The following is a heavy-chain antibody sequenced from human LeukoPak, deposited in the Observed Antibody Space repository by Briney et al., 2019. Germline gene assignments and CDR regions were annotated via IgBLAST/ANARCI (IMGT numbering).Heavy chain of an antibody. D-gene: IGHD3-22*01. J-gene: IGHJ4*02. CDR1: GGCISNYY. CDR3: ARGVGSGYTDY. V-gene: IGHV4-59*01. CDR2: ISYSGNT. Sequence: PSETLSLTCTVSGGCISNYYWTWIRQPPGKGLEWIGFISYSGNTNYNPSLKSRVTISLDTSKNQFSLKLISVTAADTAVYYCARGVGSGYTDYWGQGALVTVSS.